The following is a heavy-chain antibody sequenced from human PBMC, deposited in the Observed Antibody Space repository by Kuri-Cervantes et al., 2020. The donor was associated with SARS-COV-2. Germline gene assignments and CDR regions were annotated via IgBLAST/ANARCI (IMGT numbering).Heavy chain of an antibody. CDR3: ARFGMYGDDAFDI. D-gene: IGHD3-10*02. V-gene: IGHV4-61*09. CDR2: INTSRST. CDR1: GAPFSSVSYY. J-gene: IGHJ3*02. Sequence: LTLTCPLPGAPFSSVSYYWAWIRQPAGRGLEWIVYINTSRSTNYNPSLKSRATISVDTTKNQFSLKVTSVTAADTAVYYCARFGMYGDDAFDIWGQGTMVTVSS.